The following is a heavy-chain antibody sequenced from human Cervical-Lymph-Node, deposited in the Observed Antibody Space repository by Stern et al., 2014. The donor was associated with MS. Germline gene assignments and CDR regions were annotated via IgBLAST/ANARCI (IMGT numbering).Heavy chain of an antibody. D-gene: IGHD2-15*01. CDR2: VYNSGST. J-gene: IGHJ6*02. V-gene: IGHV4-59*01. CDR3: ARDRGASQSPYYYYGMDV. CDR1: GGSIGSFY. Sequence: QVQLQESGPGLVRPSETLSLTCSVSGGSIGSFYWSWIRQHPGKGLQWIGYVYNSGSTRYSSSLKSRASISLDKSKNQFSLKLHSVTAADTAVYYCARDRGASQSPYYYYGMDVWGQGTTVTVSS.